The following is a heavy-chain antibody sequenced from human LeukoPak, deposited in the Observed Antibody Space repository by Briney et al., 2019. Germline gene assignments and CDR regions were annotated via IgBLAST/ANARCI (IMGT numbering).Heavy chain of an antibody. V-gene: IGHV3-48*03. D-gene: IGHD1-26*01. CDR2: ISSSGSTI. CDR1: GFTFSSYE. J-gene: IGHJ4*02. Sequence: GGSLSLSCAASGFTFSSYEMNWVRQAPGKGLEWVSYISSSGSTIYYADSVKGRFTISRDNSKNTLYLQMNSLRAGDTAVYYCAKAMGATLFDYWGQGTLVTVSS. CDR3: AKAMGATLFDY.